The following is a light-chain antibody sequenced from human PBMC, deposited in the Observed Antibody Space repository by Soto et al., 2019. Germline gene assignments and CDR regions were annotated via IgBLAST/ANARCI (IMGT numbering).Light chain of an antibody. CDR3: CSYTTSNTRQIV. Sequence: QSVLTQPASVSGSPGQSITISCTGTSSDVGGYNYVSWYQHHPGKAPKLMIYDVSNRPSGVSNRFSGSKSGNTASMTISVLQPEDEADYYCCSYTTSNTRQIVFGTGTKVTVL. CDR2: DVS. V-gene: IGLV2-14*03. CDR1: SSDVGGYNY. J-gene: IGLJ1*01.